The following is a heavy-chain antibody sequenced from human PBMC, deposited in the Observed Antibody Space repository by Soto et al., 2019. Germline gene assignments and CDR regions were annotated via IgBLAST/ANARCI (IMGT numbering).Heavy chain of an antibody. CDR1: GFTFRDYY. Sequence: QVQLVESGGGLVRPGGSLRLYCEASGFTFRDYYMTWFRQAPGQGLEWLSYIDSSTKYTNYADSVKGRFTISRDNAKNSLYLQMNSLRADDTAVYYCARAYYYTMDVWGQGTMVTVSS. V-gene: IGHV3-11*05. CDR2: IDSSTKYT. CDR3: ARAYYYTMDV. J-gene: IGHJ6*02.